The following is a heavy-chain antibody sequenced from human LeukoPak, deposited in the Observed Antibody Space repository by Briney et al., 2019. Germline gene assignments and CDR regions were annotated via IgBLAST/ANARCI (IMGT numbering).Heavy chain of an antibody. J-gene: IGHJ6*02. CDR2: ISYDGSSK. V-gene: IGHV3-30-3*01. CDR3: ARFDYYYYYGMDV. CDR1: GFTFSSYA. Sequence: GGSLRLSCAASGFTFSSYAMHWVRQAPGKGLEWVAVISYDGSSKYYADSVKGRFTISRDNSKNTLYLQMNSLRAEDAAVYYCARFDYYYYYGMDVWGQGTTVTVSS.